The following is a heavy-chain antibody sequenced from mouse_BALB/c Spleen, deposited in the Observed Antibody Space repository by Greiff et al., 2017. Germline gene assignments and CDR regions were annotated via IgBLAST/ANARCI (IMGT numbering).Heavy chain of an antibody. J-gene: IGHJ4*01. CDR3: AMIYYYGTNYAMDY. CDR1: GYSITSDYA. CDR2: ISYSGST. V-gene: IGHV3-2*02. Sequence: EVQGVESGPGLVKPSQSLSLTCTVTGYSITSDYAWNWIRQFPGNKLEWMGYISYSGSTSYNPSLKSRISITRDTSKNQFFLQLNSVTTEDTATYYCAMIYYYGTNYAMDYWGQGTSVTVSS. D-gene: IGHD1-1*01.